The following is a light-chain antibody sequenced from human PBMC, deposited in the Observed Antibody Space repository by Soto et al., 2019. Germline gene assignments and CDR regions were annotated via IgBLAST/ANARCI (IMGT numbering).Light chain of an antibody. Sequence: DIQMTQSPSTLSASVGDRVTITCRASQSISSWLSWYQQKPGKDPTRLIYKASRLESGVPSRFSGSGSGTEFTITITSLEADDFATYYCQQYNSYLFTFGPGTKVDIK. J-gene: IGKJ3*01. CDR2: KAS. CDR1: QSISSW. CDR3: QQYNSYLFT. V-gene: IGKV1-5*03.